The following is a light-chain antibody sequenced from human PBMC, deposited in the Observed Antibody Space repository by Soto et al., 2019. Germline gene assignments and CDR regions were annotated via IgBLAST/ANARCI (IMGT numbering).Light chain of an antibody. V-gene: IGLV2-14*03. CDR1: SSDVGAYIF. CDR3: VSFTTSRSYV. CDR2: DII. Sequence: QSALTQPASVSGSPGQSITISCTGTSSDVGAYIFVSWYQQHPGKAPKLMIYDIINRPSGVSNRFSGSKSGNTASLTISGLQAEDEADYYCVSFTTSRSYVLGTGTKVTVL. J-gene: IGLJ1*01.